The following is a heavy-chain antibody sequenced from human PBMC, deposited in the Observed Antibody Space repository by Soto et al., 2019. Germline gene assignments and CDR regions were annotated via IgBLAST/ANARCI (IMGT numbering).Heavy chain of an antibody. V-gene: IGHV3-23*01. CDR3: AIYTDRTVADTIDY. CDR1: GFTFSSYA. CDR2: ISGSGGST. D-gene: IGHD6-19*01. J-gene: IGHJ4*02. Sequence: PGGSLRLSCAASGFTFSSYAMSWVRQAPGKGLEWVSAISGSGGSTYYADSVKGRFTISRDNSKNTLYLQMNSLRAEDTAVYYCAIYTDRTVADTIDYWGQGSLVTVSS.